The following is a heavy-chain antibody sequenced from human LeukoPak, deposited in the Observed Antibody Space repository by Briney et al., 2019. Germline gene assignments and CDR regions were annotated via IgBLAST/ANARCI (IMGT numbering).Heavy chain of an antibody. CDR3: ARYSSSSLFFYGMDV. CDR2: ISAYNGNT. D-gene: IGHD6-6*01. CDR1: GYTFTSYG. Sequence: ASVKVSCKASGYTFTSYGISWVRQAPGQGLEWMGWISAYNGNTNYAQKLQGRVTMTTDTSTSTAYMELRSLRSDDTAAYYCARYSSSSLFFYGMDVWGQGTTVTVSS. V-gene: IGHV1-18*01. J-gene: IGHJ6*02.